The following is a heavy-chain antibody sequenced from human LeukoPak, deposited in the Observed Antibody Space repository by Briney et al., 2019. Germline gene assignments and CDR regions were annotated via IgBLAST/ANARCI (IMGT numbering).Heavy chain of an antibody. V-gene: IGHV1-18*01. CDR2: ISAYNGNT. J-gene: IGHJ4*02. CDR1: GYTFTNYG. CDR3: ARDRYYFDNSDYYFFDY. D-gene: IGHD3-22*01. Sequence: ALVKVSCKASGYTFTNYGISWVRQAPGQGLEWMGWISAYNGNTYYTQNLQDRVTMTTDTSTSTAYMELRSLRSDDTAVYYCARDRYYFDNSDYYFFDYWGQGTLVTVSS.